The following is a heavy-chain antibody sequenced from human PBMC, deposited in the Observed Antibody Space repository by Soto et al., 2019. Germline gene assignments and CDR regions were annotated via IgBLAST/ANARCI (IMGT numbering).Heavy chain of an antibody. V-gene: IGHV4-31*03. CDR1: GVAISSGGYY. D-gene: IGHD3-22*01. CDR3: ARVGIDYYGSSGYYYGFDY. CDR2: IYYSGST. J-gene: IGHJ4*02. Sequence: QVQLQESGPGLVKPSQTLSLTCTVSGVAISSGGYYWSWIRQHPGKGLEWIGYIYYSGSTYYNPSRKSRVTISVDTSKNQFALTLSYVIAAHKAVYYCARVGIDYYGSSGYYYGFDYWVRGTLLTVSS.